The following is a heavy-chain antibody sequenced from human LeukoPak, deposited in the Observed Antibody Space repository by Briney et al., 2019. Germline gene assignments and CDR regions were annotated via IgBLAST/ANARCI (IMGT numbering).Heavy chain of an antibody. CDR3: AHRLSEFSNPTDYYFDY. J-gene: IGHJ4*02. V-gene: IGHV2-5*02. D-gene: IGHD3-10*01. CDR1: GFSLSTSGVG. CDR2: IYWDDDK. Sequence: SGPTLVKPTQTLTLTCTFSGFSLSTSGVGVGWIRQPPGKALEWLALIYWDDDKRYSPSLKSRLTITKDTSKNQVVLTMTNMDPVDKATYYCAHRLSEFSNPTDYYFDYWGQGTLVTVSS.